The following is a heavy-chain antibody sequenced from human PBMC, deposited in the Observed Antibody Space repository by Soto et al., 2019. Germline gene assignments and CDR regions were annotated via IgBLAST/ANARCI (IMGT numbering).Heavy chain of an antibody. J-gene: IGHJ5*02. CDR2: MNPNSGST. V-gene: IGHV1-8*01. Sequence: ASVKVSCKASGYTFTSYDINWVRQATGQGLEWMGWMNPNSGSTGYAQKFQGRVTMTRNTSISTAYMELSSLRSEYRGVSYCASGQSSSLSRAGTKWFDHWGQGTLVTVSS. CDR1: GYTFTSYD. CDR3: ASGQSSSLSRAGTKWFDH. D-gene: IGHD6-13*01.